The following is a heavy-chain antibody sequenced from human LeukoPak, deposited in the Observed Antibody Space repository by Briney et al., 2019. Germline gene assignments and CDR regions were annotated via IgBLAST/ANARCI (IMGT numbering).Heavy chain of an antibody. CDR3: ARETDCSSTSCYTNAFDI. J-gene: IGHJ3*02. CDR2: IYHSGST. V-gene: IGHV4-38-2*02. D-gene: IGHD2-2*02. Sequence: SETLSLTCTVSGGSISSYYWGWIRQPPGKGLEWVGSIYHSGSTYYNPSLKSRVTISVDTSKNQFSLKLSSVTAADTAVYYCARETDCSSTSCYTNAFDIWGQGTMVTVSS. CDR1: GGSISSYY.